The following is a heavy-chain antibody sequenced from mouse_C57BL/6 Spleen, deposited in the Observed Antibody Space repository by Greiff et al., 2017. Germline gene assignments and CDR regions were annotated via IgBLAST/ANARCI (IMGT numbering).Heavy chain of an antibody. D-gene: IGHD1-2*01. CDR1: GYTFTDYY. CDR2: INPNNGGT. J-gene: IGHJ3*01. V-gene: IGHV1-26*01. Sequence: EVQLQQSGPELVKPGASVKISCKASGYTFTDYYMNWVKQRHGKSLEWIGDINPNNGGTSYNQKFKGKATLTVAKSSSTAYMELRSLTSEDSAVYYCARVDTTARFAYWGQGTLVTVSA. CDR3: ARVDTTARFAY.